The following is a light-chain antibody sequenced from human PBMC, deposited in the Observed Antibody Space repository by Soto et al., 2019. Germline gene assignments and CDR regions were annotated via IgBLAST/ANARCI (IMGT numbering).Light chain of an antibody. J-gene: IGLJ1*01. Sequence: QSVLTQPPSVSGAPGQRVTISCTGSSSNIGSTYDVQWYQQLPGTAPKLLIHGNTNRPSGVPDRFSGSKSDTSASLAITGLQADDEADYYCQSYDDSLSVHYVFGTGTKLTVL. CDR3: QSYDDSLSVHYV. CDR1: SSNIGSTYD. V-gene: IGLV1-40*01. CDR2: GNT.